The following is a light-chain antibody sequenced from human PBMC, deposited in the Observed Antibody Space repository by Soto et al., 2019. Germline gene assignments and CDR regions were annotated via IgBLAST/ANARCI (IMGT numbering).Light chain of an antibody. CDR2: ATS. V-gene: IGKV3-15*01. CDR3: QQYGDWPLT. Sequence: EIVLTQSPATLSVSPGERDTLSCRAFQSVGNNFAWYQQKPGQAPRLLIFATSTMATGVPARFSGSGSGTEFTLTISSLQSEDFAVYYCQQYGDWPLTFGGGAKVEIE. J-gene: IGKJ4*01. CDR1: QSVGNN.